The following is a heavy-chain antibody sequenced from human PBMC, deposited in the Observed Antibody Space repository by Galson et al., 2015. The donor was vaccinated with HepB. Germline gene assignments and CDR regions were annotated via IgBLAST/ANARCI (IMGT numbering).Heavy chain of an antibody. V-gene: IGHV3-23*01. Sequence: SLRLSCAASGFTFTSYAMSWVRQAPGKGLEWVSAILGSGTNTYYADSVKGRFTISRDNSENTLYLQMNSLRAEDTAVYYCAKSREVPTTHAFDIWGQGTMVTVSS. CDR1: GFTFTSYA. CDR3: AKSREVPTTHAFDI. J-gene: IGHJ3*02. CDR2: ILGSGTNT. D-gene: IGHD5-12*01.